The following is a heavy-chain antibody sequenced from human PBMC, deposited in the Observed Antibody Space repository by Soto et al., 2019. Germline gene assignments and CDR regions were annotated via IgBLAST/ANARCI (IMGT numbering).Heavy chain of an antibody. Sequence: EVQLVESGGGLVKPGGSLRLSCAASGFTFSTYSMNWVRQAPGKGLEWVSSISSSSSHKQYADSAKGRFTISRDNVQNSLHLPVHSLRAADTALYYCVPRVAVRAGKGYWGQRTLVSVSP. CDR1: GFTFSTYS. CDR3: VPRVAVRAGKGY. V-gene: IGHV3-21*06. CDR2: ISSSSSHK. J-gene: IGHJ1*01. D-gene: IGHD3-10*01.